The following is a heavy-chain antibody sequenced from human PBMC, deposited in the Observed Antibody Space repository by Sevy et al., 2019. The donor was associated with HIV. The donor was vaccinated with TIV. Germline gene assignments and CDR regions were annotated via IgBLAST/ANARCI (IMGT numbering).Heavy chain of an antibody. D-gene: IGHD6-13*01. J-gene: IGHJ4*02. CDR3: ATHAGIAAAGRVFDY. CDR2: TRNKADGYTT. Sequence: GGSLRLSCVASGFTFSDHYMEWVRQAPGKGLEWVGRTRNKADGYTTEYAASVKGRFTISRDESKNSLYVQMHSLKAEDTALYYCATHAGIAAAGRVFDYWGQGTLVTVSS. V-gene: IGHV3-72*01. CDR1: GFTFSDHY.